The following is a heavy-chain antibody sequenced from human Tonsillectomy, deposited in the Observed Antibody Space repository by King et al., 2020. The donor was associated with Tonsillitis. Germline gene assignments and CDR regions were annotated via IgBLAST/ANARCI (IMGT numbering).Heavy chain of an antibody. D-gene: IGHD6-19*01. V-gene: IGHV1-3*01. J-gene: IGHJ6*02. CDR3: ARDVEAVAGTGMDV. CDR1: GYTFTNCP. CDR2: INAGNGNT. Sequence: QLVQSGAEVKKPGASVKVSCKASGYTFTNCPMHWVRQAPGQRLEWMGWINAGNGNTKYSQKFQGRVTITRDTSASTAYMELSSLKSEDTALYYCARDVEAVAGTGMDVWGQGTTVTVSS.